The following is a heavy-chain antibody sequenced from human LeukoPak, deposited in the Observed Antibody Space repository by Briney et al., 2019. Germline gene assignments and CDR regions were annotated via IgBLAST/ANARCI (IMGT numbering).Heavy chain of an antibody. CDR1: GGSISSGGYY. D-gene: IGHD2-15*01. V-gene: IGHV4-31*03. J-gene: IGHJ3*02. CDR3: ARVVYCNGGNCQIFAFDI. CDR2: IYYSGST. Sequence: SQTLSLTCTVSGGSISSGGYYWSWIRQHPGKGLEWIGYIYYSGSTYYNPSLKSRVTISVDTSKNQFSLKLSSVTAADTAVYYCARVVYCNGGNCQIFAFDIWGQGTMVTVSA.